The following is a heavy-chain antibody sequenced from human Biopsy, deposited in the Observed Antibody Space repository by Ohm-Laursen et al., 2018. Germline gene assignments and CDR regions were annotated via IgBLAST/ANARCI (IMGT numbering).Heavy chain of an antibody. CDR1: GGTFSNYG. Sequence: GDSVKVSCKAPGGTFSNYGVNWVRQAPGQGLEWLGGNIPILGTGNYAQKFQDRVTVAADTSTSTATMELRSLRSDDTAVYYCATKLTGYFHHWGQGILVIVTS. D-gene: IGHD3-9*01. CDR3: ATKLTGYFHH. V-gene: IGHV1-69*06. CDR2: NIPILGTG. J-gene: IGHJ1*01.